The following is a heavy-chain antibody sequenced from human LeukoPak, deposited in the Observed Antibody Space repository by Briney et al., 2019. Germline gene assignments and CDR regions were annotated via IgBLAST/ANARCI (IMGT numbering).Heavy chain of an antibody. CDR1: GYSISSGYY. CDR3: ARYHCSTTSCINYFDY. Sequence: SETLSLTCAVSGYSISSGYYWGWIRQPPGKGLEWIGSFYRGGSTYYNPSLKSRVTISVDTSKNQFSLKLTSVTAADTAVYYCARYHCSTTSCINYFDYWGQGTLVTVSS. J-gene: IGHJ4*02. V-gene: IGHV4-38-2*01. CDR2: FYRGGST. D-gene: IGHD2-2*01.